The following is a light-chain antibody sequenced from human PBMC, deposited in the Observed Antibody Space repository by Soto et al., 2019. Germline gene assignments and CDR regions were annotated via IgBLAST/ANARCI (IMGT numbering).Light chain of an antibody. Sequence: DIQMTQSPSSLSASVGDRVTITCRASQSISSYLNWYQQKPGKAPKLLIYAASSLQGGVTSRFSGSGSGTDFTLTISSLQPEDFATYYCQQSYSTPWTFGQGTKVEIK. CDR2: AAS. J-gene: IGKJ1*01. CDR1: QSISSY. CDR3: QQSYSTPWT. V-gene: IGKV1-39*01.